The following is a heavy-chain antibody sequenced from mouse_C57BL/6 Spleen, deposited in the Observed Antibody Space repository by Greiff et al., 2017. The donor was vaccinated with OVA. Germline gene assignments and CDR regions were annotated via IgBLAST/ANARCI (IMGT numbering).Heavy chain of an antibody. CDR1: GFTFSSYA. CDR3: ARDERSSFFAY. CDR2: ISVGGSYT. Sequence: EVQGVESGGGLVKPGGSLKLSCAASGFTFSSYAMSWVRQTPAKRLEWVATISVGGSYTYYPDNVKGRFTISRDNAKNNLYLQMSHLKSEDTAMYYCARDERSSFFAYWGQGTLVTVSA. D-gene: IGHD1-1*01. V-gene: IGHV5-4*01. J-gene: IGHJ3*01.